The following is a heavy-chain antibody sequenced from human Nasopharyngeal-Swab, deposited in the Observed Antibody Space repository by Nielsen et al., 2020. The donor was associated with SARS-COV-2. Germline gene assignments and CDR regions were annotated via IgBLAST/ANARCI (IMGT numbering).Heavy chain of an antibody. CDR2: TYYRSKWYT. J-gene: IGHJ6*02. V-gene: IGHV6-1*01. CDR3: ARGDYYYGMDV. Sequence: WIRQSPSRGLEWLGRTYYRSKWYTDYAISVKSRITLSRDTSKNQFSLQLDSVTPEDTAVYYCARGDYYYGMDVWGQGTAVTVSS.